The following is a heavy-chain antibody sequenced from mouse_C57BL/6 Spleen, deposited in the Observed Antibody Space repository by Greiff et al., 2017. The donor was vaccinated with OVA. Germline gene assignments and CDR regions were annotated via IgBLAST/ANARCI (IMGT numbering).Heavy chain of an antibody. D-gene: IGHD2-4*01. CDR1: GFSLTSYG. CDR3: ASRVYDYDGYAMDY. Sequence: VKLMESGPGLVAPSQSLSITCTVSGFSLTSYGVDWVRQSPGKGLEWLGVIWGVGSTNYNSALKSRLSISKDNSKSQVFLKMNSLQTDDTAMYYCASRVYDYDGYAMDYWGQGTSVTVSS. J-gene: IGHJ4*01. CDR2: IWGVGST. V-gene: IGHV2-6*01.